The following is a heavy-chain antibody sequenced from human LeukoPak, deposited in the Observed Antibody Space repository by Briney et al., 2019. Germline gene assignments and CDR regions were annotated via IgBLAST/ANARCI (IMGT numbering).Heavy chain of an antibody. CDR3: ARVRILTGYYLDY. J-gene: IGHJ4*02. CDR1: GGSFSGYY. CDR2: INHSGST. Sequence: SETLSLTCAVYGGSFSGYYWSWIRQPPGKGLEWVGEINHSGSTYYNPSLKSRVTISVDTSKNQFSLKLSSVTAADTAVYYCARVRILTGYYLDYWGQGTLVTVSS. V-gene: IGHV4-34*01. D-gene: IGHD3-9*01.